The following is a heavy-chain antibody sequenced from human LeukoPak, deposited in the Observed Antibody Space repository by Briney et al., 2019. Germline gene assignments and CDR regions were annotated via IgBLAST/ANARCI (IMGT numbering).Heavy chain of an antibody. CDR1: GYTFTGYF. V-gene: IGHV1-2*02. Sequence: ASVKVSCKASGYTFTGYFMHWVRQAPGQGLEWMGWINPNTGDTNYAQKFQGRVTMTRDTSSSTAYMELSRLRSDDTAMYYCAKDQGRGYTYGLYYFDYWGQGTLVTVSS. D-gene: IGHD5-18*01. CDR3: AKDQGRGYTYGLYYFDY. CDR2: INPNTGDT. J-gene: IGHJ4*02.